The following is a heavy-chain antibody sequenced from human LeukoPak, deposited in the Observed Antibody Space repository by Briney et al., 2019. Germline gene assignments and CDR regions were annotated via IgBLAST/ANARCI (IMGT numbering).Heavy chain of an antibody. CDR2: INPNSGGT. Sequence: ASVKVSCKASGYTFTGYYMHWVRQAPGQGLEWMGWINPNSGGTNYAQKFQGRVTMTRDTSISTAYMELSRLRSDDTAVYYCARVDIIAAVAFDYWGQGTLVTVSS. CDR1: GYTFTGYY. D-gene: IGHD6-13*01. J-gene: IGHJ4*02. CDR3: ARVDIIAAVAFDY. V-gene: IGHV1-2*02.